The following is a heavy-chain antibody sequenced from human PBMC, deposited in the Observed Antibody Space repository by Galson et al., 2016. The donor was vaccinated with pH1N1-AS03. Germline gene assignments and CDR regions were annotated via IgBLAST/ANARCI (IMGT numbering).Heavy chain of an antibody. CDR1: GFTFSSYA. J-gene: IGHJ6*02. CDR3: AKAVAGSLNLYYYYGADV. Sequence: SLRLSCAASGFTFSSYAMSWVRQAAGKGLEWVASIKQDGSDKHYVDSVKGRFTISKDNAKNSLYLQMNSLRPEDTAVYYCAKAVAGSLNLYYYYGADVWGQGTTVTVSS. D-gene: IGHD6-19*01. V-gene: IGHV3-7*03. CDR2: IKQDGSDK.